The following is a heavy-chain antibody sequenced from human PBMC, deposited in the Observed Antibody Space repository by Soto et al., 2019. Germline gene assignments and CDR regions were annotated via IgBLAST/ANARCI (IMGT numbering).Heavy chain of an antibody. CDR2: FDPEDSET. CDR3: ATDLGWSSTRCLKRVYYYYGMDG. D-gene: IGHD2-2*01. V-gene: IGHV1-24*01. CDR1: GYSLTELS. Sequence: ASVKFSCTFSGYSLTELSMHWVRQAPGKGLEWMGGFDPEDSETIYAQKFQGRVTMTEDTSTDTAYMDLSSLRSEDTAVYYCATDLGWSSTRCLKRVYYYYGMDGWGQGTTVTV. J-gene: IGHJ6*02.